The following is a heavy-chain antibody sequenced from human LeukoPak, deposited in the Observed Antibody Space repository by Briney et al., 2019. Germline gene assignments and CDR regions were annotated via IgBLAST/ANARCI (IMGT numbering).Heavy chain of an antibody. J-gene: IGHJ5*02. CDR1: GFTFSTYG. Sequence: GGSLRLSCAASGFTFSTYGMTWVRQAPGKGLECVSTVSNNGDSTYYADSVKGRFTISRDNSKNTLYLQMNSLRAEDTAVYYCAGRGIAHSWGQGTLVTVSS. V-gene: IGHV3-23*01. D-gene: IGHD6-13*01. CDR3: AGRGIAHS. CDR2: VSNNGDST.